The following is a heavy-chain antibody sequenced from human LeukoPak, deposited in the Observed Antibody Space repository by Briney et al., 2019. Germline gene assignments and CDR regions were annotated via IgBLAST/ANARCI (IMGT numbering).Heavy chain of an antibody. D-gene: IGHD6-19*01. CDR3: ARHKTEKQWLVPLDY. V-gene: IGHV4-61*01. Sequence: PSQTLSLTCTVSGGSISSGSYYWSWIRQPPGKGLEWIGYIYYSGSTSYNPSLRSRVTISVDTSKNQFSLKLSSVTAADTAVYYCARHKTEKQWLVPLDYWGQGTLVTVSS. CDR2: IYYSGST. CDR1: GGSISSGSYY. J-gene: IGHJ4*02.